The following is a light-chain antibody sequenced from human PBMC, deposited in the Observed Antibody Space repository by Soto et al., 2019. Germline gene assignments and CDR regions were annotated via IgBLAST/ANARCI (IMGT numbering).Light chain of an antibody. CDR1: QTISSW. CDR3: QQYNTYPRT. CDR2: KAS. Sequence: DIQMTQSPSTLSASVGDRVTITCRASQTISSWLAWYQQKPGKAPKLLIYKASSLESGVPSRFSGSGSGTEFTLSISSLQPDDFATYHCQQYNTYPRTFGQGTQVEIK. V-gene: IGKV1-5*03. J-gene: IGKJ1*01.